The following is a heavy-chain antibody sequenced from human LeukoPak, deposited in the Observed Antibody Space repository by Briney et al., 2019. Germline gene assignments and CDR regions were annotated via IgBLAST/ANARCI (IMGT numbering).Heavy chain of an antibody. D-gene: IGHD3-3*01. CDR1: GFTFSSYW. CDR2: IKQDGSEK. J-gene: IGHJ6*03. CDR3: ARGGGYYDFWSGKWGNYYYYMDV. Sequence: GGSLRLSCAASGFTFSSYWMSWVRQAPGKGLEWVANIKQDGSEKYYVDSVKGRFTISRDNAKNSLYLQMNSLRAEDTAVYYCARGGGYYDFWSGKWGNYYYYMDVWGRGTTVTVSS. V-gene: IGHV3-7*01.